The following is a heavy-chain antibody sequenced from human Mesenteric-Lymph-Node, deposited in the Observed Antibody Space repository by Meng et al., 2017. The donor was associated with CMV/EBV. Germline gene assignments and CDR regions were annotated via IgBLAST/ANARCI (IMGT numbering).Heavy chain of an antibody. CDR2: ITTSSNYI. CDR3: ARGDTAMVTGELNFDY. CDR1: GFTFSSYS. J-gene: IGHJ4*02. V-gene: IGHV3-21*06. D-gene: IGHD5-18*01. Sequence: GESLKISCAASGFTFSSYSMNWVRQAPGKGLEWVSSITTSSNYIYYADSVKGRFTISRDNAKNSLYPQMNSLRAEDTAVYYCARGDTAMVTGELNFDYWGQGTLVTVSS.